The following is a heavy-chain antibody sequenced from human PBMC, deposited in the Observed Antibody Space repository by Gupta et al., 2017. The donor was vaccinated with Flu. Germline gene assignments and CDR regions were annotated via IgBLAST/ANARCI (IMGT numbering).Heavy chain of an antibody. CDR1: GFTFSTYS. Sequence: EVQLVESGGGLVQPGGSLRLSWAVSGFTFSTYSMNWVRQAPGKGLEWVSYISSSGGHIYYADSMKGRFTISRDSARNSLYLQMNSLRDEDTAVYSCARVTGVWGSYRYLDYWGQGTLGTVSS. D-gene: IGHD3-16*02. V-gene: IGHV3-48*02. CDR3: ARVTGVWGSYRYLDY. CDR2: ISSSGGHI. J-gene: IGHJ4*02.